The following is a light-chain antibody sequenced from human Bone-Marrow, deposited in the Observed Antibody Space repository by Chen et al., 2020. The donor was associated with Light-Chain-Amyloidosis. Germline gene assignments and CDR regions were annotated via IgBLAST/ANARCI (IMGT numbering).Light chain of an antibody. V-gene: IGLV3-21*02. Sequence: SYGLTPPSSVSVAPGQTATIACGGNNIGSTSVHWYRKTPGQAPLLVVYDDSDRPSAIPERLYGSNAGNTDTLTSSRVEGGDEADYYCQVWDRRSDRPVFGGGTKLTVL. CDR2: DDS. CDR3: QVWDRRSDRPV. J-gene: IGLJ3*02. CDR1: NIGSTS.